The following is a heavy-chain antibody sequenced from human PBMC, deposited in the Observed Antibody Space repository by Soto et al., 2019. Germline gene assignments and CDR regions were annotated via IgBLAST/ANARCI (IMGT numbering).Heavy chain of an antibody. J-gene: IGHJ4*02. CDR1: GGTFSSYA. CDR3: ARAVSIAARPYYFDY. CDR2: IIPIFGTA. Sequence: QVQLVQSGAEVKKPGSSVKVSCKASGGTFSSYAISWVRQAPGQGLEWMGGIIPIFGTANYAQKFQGRVTITADKSTSTAYMELSSLISEDTAVYYCARAVSIAARPYYFDYWGQGTLVTVSS. V-gene: IGHV1-69*06. D-gene: IGHD6-6*01.